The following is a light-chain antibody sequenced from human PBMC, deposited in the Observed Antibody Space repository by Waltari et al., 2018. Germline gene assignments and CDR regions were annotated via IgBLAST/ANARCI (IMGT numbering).Light chain of an antibody. CDR2: DAS. CDR3: QQRSNWPPSIT. J-gene: IGKJ5*01. Sequence: EIVLTQSPAPLSLSPGERAPLSCRASQSVSSYLAWYQQKPGQAPRLLIYDASNRATGIPARFSGSGSGTDFTLTISSLEPEDFAVYYCQQRSNWPPSITFGQGTRLEIK. V-gene: IGKV3-11*01. CDR1: QSVSSY.